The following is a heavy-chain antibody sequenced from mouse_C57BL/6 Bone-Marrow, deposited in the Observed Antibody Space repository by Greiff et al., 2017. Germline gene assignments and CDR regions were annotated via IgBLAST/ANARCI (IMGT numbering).Heavy chain of an antibody. J-gene: IGHJ1*03. CDR1: GFSFTSYG. CDR3: ARRRRGYFDV. CDR2: IWRGGST. V-gene: IGHV2-5*01. Sequence: QVQLKESGPGLVQPSQSLSITCTASGFSFTSYGVPWVRQSPGKGLEWLGVIWRGGSTDYNAAFMSRLSITKDNSNSQVSFKMNSRQADDTAIYYSARRRRGYFDVWGTGTTVTGSS. D-gene: IGHD1-2*01.